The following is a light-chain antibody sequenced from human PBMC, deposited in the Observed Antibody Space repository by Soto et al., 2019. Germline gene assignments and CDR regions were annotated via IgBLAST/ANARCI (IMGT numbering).Light chain of an antibody. J-gene: IGKJ1*01. Sequence: EIVLTQSPGTLSLSPGERATLSCRASQSVSSSYLAWYQQKPGQAPRLLIYGASSRATGIPDRFSGSGSGTDFSLTISRLEPEDFSVYYGQQYKTFGEGTKVEIK. CDR2: GAS. CDR1: QSVSSSY. V-gene: IGKV3-20*01. CDR3: QQYKT.